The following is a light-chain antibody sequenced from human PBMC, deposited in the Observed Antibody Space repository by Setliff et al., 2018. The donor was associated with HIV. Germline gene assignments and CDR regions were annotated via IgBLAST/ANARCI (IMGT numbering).Light chain of an antibody. J-gene: IGLJ1*01. Sequence: QSVLTQPASVSGSPGQSNTISCTGTSSDVGGYSHASWYQQHPGKAPKLIIYEVRNRPSGVSNRFSGSKSGNTASLTISGLQAEDEADYYCSSYAITNTLPFGTGTKVTVL. CDR2: EVR. CDR1: SSDVGGYSH. V-gene: IGLV2-14*01. CDR3: SSYAITNTLP.